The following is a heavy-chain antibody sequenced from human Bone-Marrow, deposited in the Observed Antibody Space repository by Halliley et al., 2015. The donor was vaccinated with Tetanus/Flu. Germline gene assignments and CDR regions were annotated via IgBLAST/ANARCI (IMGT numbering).Heavy chain of an antibody. J-gene: IGHJ3*02. CDR3: ASGRVGYRDAFDI. D-gene: IGHD5-12*01. CDR2: ISSSTTYI. Sequence: SLRLSCAASGLTFSSYSMNWVRQAPGKGLEWVSSISSSTTYIYYADSVKGRFTISRDNAKNSLYLQMNSPRVEDTALYYCASGRVGYRDAFDIWGQGTMVTFSS. CDR1: GLTFSSYS. V-gene: IGHV3-21*01.